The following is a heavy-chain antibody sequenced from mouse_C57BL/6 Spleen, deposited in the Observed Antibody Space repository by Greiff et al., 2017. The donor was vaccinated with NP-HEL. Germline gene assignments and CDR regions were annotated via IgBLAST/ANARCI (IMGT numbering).Heavy chain of an antibody. CDR1: GFTFSDYG. CDR3: ARNWDVEGYFDV. D-gene: IGHD4-1*01. J-gene: IGHJ1*03. V-gene: IGHV5-17*01. CDR2: ISSGSSTI. Sequence: EVKLMESGGGLVKPGGSLKLSCAASGFTFSDYGMHWVRQAPEKGLEWVAYISSGSSTIYYADTVKGRFTITRATAKNTMFLQMTSLRSEDTAMYYCARNWDVEGYFDVWGTGTTVTVSS.